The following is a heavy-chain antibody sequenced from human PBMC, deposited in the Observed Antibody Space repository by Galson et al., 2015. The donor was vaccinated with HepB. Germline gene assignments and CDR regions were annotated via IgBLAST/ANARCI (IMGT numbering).Heavy chain of an antibody. V-gene: IGHV3-23*01. D-gene: IGHD3-16*01. J-gene: IGHJ4*02. CDR1: GFTFSSYA. CDR2: ISGSGGST. CDR3: AKGPVYDYVWGSSYYFDY. Sequence: SLRLSCAASGFTFSSYAMSWVRQAPGKGLEWVSAISGSGGSTYYADSVKGRFTISRDNSKNTLYLQMNSLRAEDTAVYYCAKGPVYDYVWGSSYYFDYWGQGTLVTVSS.